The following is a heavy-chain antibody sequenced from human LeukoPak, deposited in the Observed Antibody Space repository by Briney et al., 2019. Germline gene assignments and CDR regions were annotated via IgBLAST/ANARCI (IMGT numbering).Heavy chain of an antibody. CDR1: GFTFGDYA. CDR2: ISWNSGSI. Sequence: PGGSLRLSCAASGFTFGDYAMHWVRQAPGKGLEWVSGISWNSGSIGYADSVKGRFTISRDNAKNSLYLQMNSLRAEDTALYYFAKDTNSGSYYSAFDIWGLGTMVTVSS. J-gene: IGHJ3*02. V-gene: IGHV3-9*01. CDR3: AKDTNSGSYYSAFDI. D-gene: IGHD1-26*01.